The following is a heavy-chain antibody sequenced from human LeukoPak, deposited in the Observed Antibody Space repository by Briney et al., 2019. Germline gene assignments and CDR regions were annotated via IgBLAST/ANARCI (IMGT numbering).Heavy chain of an antibody. V-gene: IGHV1-8*03. CDR3: ARGRRITIFGVVITLDFDY. D-gene: IGHD3-3*01. CDR1: GYTFTSYD. CDR2: MNPKRGNT. J-gene: IGHJ4*02. Sequence: ASVKVSCKDSGYTFTSYDINWVGQATGKGVEWMGWMNPKRGNTGYEKKFQGRRTITRNTSISTAYLELSSLRSEDTAVYYRARGRRITIFGVVITLDFDYWGQGTLVTVSS.